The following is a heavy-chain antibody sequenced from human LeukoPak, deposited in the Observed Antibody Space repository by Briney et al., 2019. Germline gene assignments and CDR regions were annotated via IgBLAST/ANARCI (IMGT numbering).Heavy chain of an antibody. V-gene: IGHV1-69*01. CDR2: VIRIFGTA. Sequence: ASGEVFCQACGGPFSNYAISWVRQAPGQGLEWVGGVIRIFGTANYAQKFQGRVTITADESTSTAYMELSSLRSEDTAVYYCARGDKRLQSPYYYYYGMDVWGQGTTVTVSS. CDR1: GGPFSNYA. J-gene: IGHJ6*02. CDR3: ARGDKRLQSPYYYYYGMDV. D-gene: IGHD2-15*01.